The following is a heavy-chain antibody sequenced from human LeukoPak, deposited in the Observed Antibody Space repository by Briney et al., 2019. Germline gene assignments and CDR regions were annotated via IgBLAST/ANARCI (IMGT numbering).Heavy chain of an antibody. J-gene: IGHJ6*03. CDR2: ISAYNGNT. CDR1: GYTFTSYG. V-gene: IGHV1-18*01. D-gene: IGHD4-23*01. Sequence: ASVKDSCKASGYTFTSYGISWVRQAPGQGLEWMGWISAYNGNTNYAQKLQGRFTMTTDTSTSPAYMELRSLRSDDTAVYYCAREVRGANYSYYMDVWGKGTTVTISS. CDR3: AREVRGANYSYYMDV.